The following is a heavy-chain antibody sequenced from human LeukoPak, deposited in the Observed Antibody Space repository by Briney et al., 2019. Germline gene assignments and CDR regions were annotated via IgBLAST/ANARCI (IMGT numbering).Heavy chain of an antibody. J-gene: IGHJ4*02. D-gene: IGHD3-10*01. Sequence: ASVKVSCKASGYTFTSYGISWVRQAPGQGLEWMGWISAYNGNTNYAQKLQGRVTMTTDTSTSTAYMELRSLRSDDTAVYYCARVGKERVLWFGDLGFDYWGQGTLVTVSS. V-gene: IGHV1-18*01. CDR3: ARVGKERVLWFGDLGFDY. CDR1: GYTFTSYG. CDR2: ISAYNGNT.